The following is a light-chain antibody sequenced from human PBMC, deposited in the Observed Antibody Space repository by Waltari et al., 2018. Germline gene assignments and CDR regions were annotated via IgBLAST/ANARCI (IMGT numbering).Light chain of an antibody. V-gene: IGKV3-15*01. CDR3: QQYNTWPLS. CDR1: QSVDND. Sequence: EIVMTQSPVTLSVSPGEGATLSCRASQSVDNDFRWYQQKPGQAPRLVIYGASTRAPGVPGRFSGGGSGTEFTLTISSLQSEDFAVYYCQQYNTWPLSVGPGTTVDIK. CDR2: GAS. J-gene: IGKJ3*01.